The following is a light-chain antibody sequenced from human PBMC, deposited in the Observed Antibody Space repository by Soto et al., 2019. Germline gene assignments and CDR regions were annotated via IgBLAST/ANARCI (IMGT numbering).Light chain of an antibody. V-gene: IGKV3-15*01. CDR2: GVS. J-gene: IGKJ4*01. CDR1: QSVNNN. CDR3: PQYNSWPLS. Sequence: EIAMTQSPATLSVSPGERVTLSCRASQSVNNNLVWYQQKPGQAPRLLIYGVSTRATGIPVRFSGSESGTEFTLTISSLQSEDFAAYYCPQYNSWPLSFGGGTKVEIK.